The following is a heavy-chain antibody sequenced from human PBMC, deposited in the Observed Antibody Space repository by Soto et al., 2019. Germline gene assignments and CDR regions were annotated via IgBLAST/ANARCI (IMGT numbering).Heavy chain of an antibody. CDR2: IDPSDSYT. CDR3: ARRTKYYYDSSGLWAAFDI. D-gene: IGHD3-22*01. Sequence: GESLKISCKGSGYSFTSYWISWVRQMPGKGLEWMGRIDPSDSYTNYSPSFQGHVTISADKSISTAYLQWSSLKASDTAMYYCARRTKYYYDSSGLWAAFDIWGQGTMVTVSS. J-gene: IGHJ3*02. CDR1: GYSFTSYW. V-gene: IGHV5-10-1*01.